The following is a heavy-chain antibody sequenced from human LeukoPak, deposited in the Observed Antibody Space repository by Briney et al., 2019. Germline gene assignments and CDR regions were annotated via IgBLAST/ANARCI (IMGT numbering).Heavy chain of an antibody. CDR2: IYHSGST. J-gene: IGHJ4*02. V-gene: IGHV4-30-2*01. Sequence: PSETLSLTCAVSGGPISSGGYSWSWIRQPPGKGLEWIGYIYHSGSTYYNPSLKSRVTISVDRSKNQFSLKLSSVTAADTAVYYCARARLQYKYFDYWGQGTLVTVSS. CDR3: ARARLQYKYFDY. D-gene: IGHD4-4*01. CDR1: GGPISSGGYS.